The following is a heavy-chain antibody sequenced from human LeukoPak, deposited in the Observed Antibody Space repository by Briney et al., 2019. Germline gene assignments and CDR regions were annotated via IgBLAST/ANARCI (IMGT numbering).Heavy chain of an antibody. D-gene: IGHD3-16*01. V-gene: IGHV4-59*07. J-gene: IGHJ4*02. CDR2: IYFWRDA. Sequence: SDTLSLTCTVSDGPISVKDGSCVRESPGQGVEWIGDIYFWRDADYNPSLKRRIAKSLETSKDQFSLEQNSVTGGYTALYFCVSRCVWGSYSAYWGRGTLVTVSS. CDR3: VSRCVWGSYSAY. CDR1: DGPISVKD.